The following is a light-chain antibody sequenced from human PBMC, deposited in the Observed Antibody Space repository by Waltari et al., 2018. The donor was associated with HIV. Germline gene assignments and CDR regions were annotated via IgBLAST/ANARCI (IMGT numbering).Light chain of an antibody. CDR3: QSSDSTLSGSV. J-gene: IGLJ2*01. V-gene: IGLV1-40*01. Sequence: QSVLTQPPSVSGAPGQRVTLSCTGSRSNIGTHEVHWYQQFRGTAPRLLIYNTNTRPSGVPDRFSGSESDTSASLAINGLQAEDEADYYCQSSDSTLSGSVFGGGTKLTVL. CDR1: RSNIGTHE. CDR2: NTN.